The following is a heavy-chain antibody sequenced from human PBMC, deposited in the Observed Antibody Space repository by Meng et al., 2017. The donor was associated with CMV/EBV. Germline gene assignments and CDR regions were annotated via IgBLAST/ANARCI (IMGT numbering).Heavy chain of an antibody. D-gene: IGHD3-3*01. CDR2: IKSKTDGGTT. CDR3: TTVDHYDFSPGDV. J-gene: IGHJ6*02. Sequence: GGSLRPSCAASGFTFSNAWMSWVRQAPGKGLEWVGRIKSKTDGGTTDYAAPVKGRFTIPREDSKNTLYLQMNSLKTEDTAVYYCTTVDHYDFSPGDVWGQGTTVTVSS. V-gene: IGHV3-15*01. CDR1: GFTFSNAW.